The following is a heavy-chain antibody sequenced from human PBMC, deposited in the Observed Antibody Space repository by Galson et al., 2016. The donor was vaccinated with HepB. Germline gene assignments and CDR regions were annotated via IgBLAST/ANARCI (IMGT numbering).Heavy chain of an antibody. CDR3: ARDATSIGSRRALNWFDP. D-gene: IGHD6-6*01. J-gene: IGHJ5*02. Sequence: TLSLTCTVSGGSISSGSYYWSWIRQPAGKGLEWIGHIYISGTTNYNPSLKSRVTISLDTSKNQFSLKLSSVTAADTAVYYCARDATSIGSRRALNWFDPWGQGTLVTVSS. V-gene: IGHV4-61*09. CDR1: GGSISSGSYY. CDR2: IYISGTT.